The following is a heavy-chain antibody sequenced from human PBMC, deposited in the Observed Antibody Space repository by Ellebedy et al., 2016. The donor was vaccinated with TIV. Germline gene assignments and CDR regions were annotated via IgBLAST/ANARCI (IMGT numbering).Heavy chain of an antibody. V-gene: IGHV4-59*08. J-gene: IGHJ6*02. D-gene: IGHD2-21*02. CDR3: VRVGDRYYYYAMDV. CDR1: GGSISSYY. CDR2: IYYSGST. Sequence: MPSETLSLTCTVSGGSISSYYWSWIRQPPGKGLEWIGYIYYSGSTNYNPSLKSRVTISVDTSKNQFSLKLTSVTAADTAVYYCVRVGDRYYYYAMDVWGQGTTVTVSS.